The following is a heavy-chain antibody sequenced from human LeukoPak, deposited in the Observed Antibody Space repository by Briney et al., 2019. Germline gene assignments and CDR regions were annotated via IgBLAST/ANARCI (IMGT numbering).Heavy chain of an antibody. D-gene: IGHD6-19*01. Sequence: PSETLSLTCHVSGGYITTYYWSWIRQPPGKRLEWIGYAYYSGTNEYNPSLRSRLTMSADASRNQFSLTSSSVTAADTAIYYCATLNIESSSGWFFRSWGQGTLVSVSS. V-gene: IGHV4-59*01. CDR2: AYYSGTN. CDR1: GGYITTYY. CDR3: ATLNIESSSGWFFRS. J-gene: IGHJ5*02.